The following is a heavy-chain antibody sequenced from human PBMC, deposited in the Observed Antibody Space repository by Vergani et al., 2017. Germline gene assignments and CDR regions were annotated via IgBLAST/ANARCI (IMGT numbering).Heavy chain of an antibody. CDR2: INPNSGGT. Sequence: QVQLVQSGAEVKKPGSSVKVSCKASGYTFTGYYMHWVRQAPGQGLEWMGWINPNSGGTNYAQKVQGRVTMTRDTSISTAYMELSRPRSDDTAVYYCARDAGRLRGEEYWGQGTLVTVSS. V-gene: IGHV1-2*02. D-gene: IGHD4-17*01. J-gene: IGHJ4*02. CDR1: GYTFTGYY. CDR3: ARDAGRLRGEEY.